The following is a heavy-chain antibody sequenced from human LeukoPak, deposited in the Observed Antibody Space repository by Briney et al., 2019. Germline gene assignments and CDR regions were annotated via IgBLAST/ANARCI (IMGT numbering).Heavy chain of an antibody. D-gene: IGHD2-2*01. Sequence: SQTLSLTCTVSGGSIGSGGYYWSWIRQHPGKGLEWIGYIYYSGSTYYNPSLKSRVTISVDTSKNQFSLKLSSVTAADTAVYYCASHIAAMFDYWGQGTLVTVSS. CDR3: ASHIAAMFDY. CDR1: GGSIGSGGYY. V-gene: IGHV4-31*03. CDR2: IYYSGST. J-gene: IGHJ4*02.